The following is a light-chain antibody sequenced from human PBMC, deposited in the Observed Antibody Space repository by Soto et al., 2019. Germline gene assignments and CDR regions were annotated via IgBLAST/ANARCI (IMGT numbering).Light chain of an antibody. CDR1: SSDVGSHDL. Sequence: QSALTQPASLSGSPGQSIAISCTGTSSDVGSHDLVSWYQQQSGKVPKLIIYDVSSRPSGVSNRFSGSKSGNTASLTISGLQAEDEADYYCSSFTSTTTYVFGTGTKVTVL. CDR2: DVS. CDR3: SSFTSTTTYV. J-gene: IGLJ1*01. V-gene: IGLV2-14*02.